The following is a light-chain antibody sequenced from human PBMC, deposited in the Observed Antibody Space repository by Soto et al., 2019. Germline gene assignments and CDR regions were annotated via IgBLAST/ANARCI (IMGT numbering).Light chain of an antibody. V-gene: IGKV1-39*01. CDR3: QQNCISPPWK. Sequence: ELSVWPASRSASFAYRFTITCRASQSIKKSLDWYQQKPGKAPRLLIYAASDLQSGIPSRFSGSGSGTEFTLTISSLQAEDSATYYCQQNCISPPWKFGPGTKVDIK. J-gene: IGKJ1*01. CDR2: AAS. CDR1: QSIKKS.